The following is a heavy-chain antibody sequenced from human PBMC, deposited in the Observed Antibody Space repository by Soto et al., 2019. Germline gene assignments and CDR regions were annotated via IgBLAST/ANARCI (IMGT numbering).Heavy chain of an antibody. J-gene: IGHJ5*02. V-gene: IGHV4-34*01. CDR3: ARGVDYTIFGVVTYNWFDP. D-gene: IGHD3-3*01. Sequence: QVQLQQWGAGLLKPSETLSLTCAVYGGSFSGYYWSWIRQPPGKGLEWIGEINHSGSTNYNPSLKSRVTISVDTSKNQFSLKLSSVTAADTAVYYCARGVDYTIFGVVTYNWFDPWGQGTLVTVSS. CDR2: INHSGST. CDR1: GGSFSGYY.